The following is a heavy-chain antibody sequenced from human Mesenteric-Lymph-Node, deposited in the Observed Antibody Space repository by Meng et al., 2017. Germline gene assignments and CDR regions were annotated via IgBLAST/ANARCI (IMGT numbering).Heavy chain of an antibody. CDR2: INGDGSRT. CDR3: ASNGYSYGDPFDY. V-gene: IGHV3-74*01. D-gene: IGHD5-18*01. Sequence: GGSLRLSCAASGFTFSSYWMHWVRQAPGKGLVWVSRINGDGSRTNYADSVKGRFTISRDNAKNTLYLQMNSLRAEDTAVYYCASNGYSYGDPFDYWGQGTLVTVSS. CDR1: GFTFSSYW. J-gene: IGHJ4*02.